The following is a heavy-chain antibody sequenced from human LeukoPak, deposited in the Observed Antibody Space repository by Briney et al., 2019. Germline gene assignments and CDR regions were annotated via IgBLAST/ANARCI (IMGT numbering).Heavy chain of an antibody. J-gene: IGHJ5*02. CDR3: AREILVPAAFPAFDP. CDR1: GGTFSSYA. Sequence: ASVKVSCKASGGTFSSYAISWVRQAPGQGLEWMGGIIPIFGTANYAQKFQGRVTITADESTSTAYMELSSLRSEDTAVYCCAREILVPAAFPAFDPWGQGTLVTVSS. V-gene: IGHV1-69*13. D-gene: IGHD2-2*01. CDR2: IIPIFGTA.